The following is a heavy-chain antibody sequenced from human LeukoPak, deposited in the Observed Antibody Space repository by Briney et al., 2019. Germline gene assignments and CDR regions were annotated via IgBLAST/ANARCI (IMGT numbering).Heavy chain of an antibody. CDR1: GFTFSSYW. J-gene: IGHJ3*02. V-gene: IGHV3-9*01. CDR3: FTTGPLEGYDVFDI. D-gene: IGHD3-3*01. CDR2: ISCNSGSI. Sequence: PGGSLRLSCAASGFTFSSYWMSWVRQAPGKGLEWVSGISCNSGSIGYADSVKGRFTISRDNAKNPLHLQMNSLRAEDTALYYCFTTGPLEGYDVFDIWGQGTMVTVSS.